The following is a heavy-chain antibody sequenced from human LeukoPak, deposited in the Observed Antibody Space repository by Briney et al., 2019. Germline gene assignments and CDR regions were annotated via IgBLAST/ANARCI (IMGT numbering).Heavy chain of an antibody. Sequence: GGSLRLSCAASGFTFSSYAMSWVRQAPGKGLEWVSSISGGGGTYYADSVKGRFTISRDNSRNTLYLQMNSLRVEDTAVYYCAKRGGGYYFAYWGQGTLVTVSS. CDR3: AKRGGGYYFAY. D-gene: IGHD3-16*01. J-gene: IGHJ4*02. CDR2: ISGGGGT. CDR1: GFTFSSYA. V-gene: IGHV3-23*01.